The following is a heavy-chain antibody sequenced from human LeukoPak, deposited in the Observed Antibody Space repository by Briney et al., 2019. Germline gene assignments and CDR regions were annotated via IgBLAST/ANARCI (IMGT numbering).Heavy chain of an antibody. CDR1: GFTFSSYA. CDR3: ARDLSRGYSGYVLSY. CDR2: ISGSGGST. J-gene: IGHJ4*02. D-gene: IGHD5-12*01. V-gene: IGHV3-23*01. Sequence: PGGSLRLSCAASGFTFSSYAMSWVRQAPGKGLEWVSAISGSGGSTYYADSVKGRFTISRDNAKNSLYLQMNSLRAEDTAVYYCARDLSRGYSGYVLSYWGQGTLVTVSS.